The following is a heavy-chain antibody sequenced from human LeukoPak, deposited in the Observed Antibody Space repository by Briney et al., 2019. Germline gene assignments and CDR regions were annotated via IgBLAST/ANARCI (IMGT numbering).Heavy chain of an antibody. V-gene: IGHV3-9*01. CDR2: ISWNSGSI. D-gene: IGHD3-9*01. CDR1: GFTFDDYA. Sequence: GGSLRLSCEASGFTFDDYAMHWVRQAPGKGLEWVSGISWNSGSIGYADSVKGRFTISRDNAKNSLYLQMNSLRAEDTALYYCAKDMGYDTLTGPNFDYWGQGTLVTVSS. J-gene: IGHJ4*02. CDR3: AKDMGYDTLTGPNFDY.